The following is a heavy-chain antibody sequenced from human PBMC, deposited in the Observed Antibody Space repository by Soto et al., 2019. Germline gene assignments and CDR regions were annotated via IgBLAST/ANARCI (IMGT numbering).Heavy chain of an antibody. D-gene: IGHD1-1*01. CDR3: ARWVEVSLDYFDS. CDR2: IFHSGRT. CDR1: RGSMTNDYYC. Sequence: SETLSLTWSVSRGSMTNDYYCWGWVRQRPGKGLEWIGHIFHSGRTYYNPSLKSRLSIGVDTSINRFSLNLNSLTAADTAVYYCARWVEVSLDYFDSWGPGISVTVSS. J-gene: IGHJ4*02. V-gene: IGHV4-31*02.